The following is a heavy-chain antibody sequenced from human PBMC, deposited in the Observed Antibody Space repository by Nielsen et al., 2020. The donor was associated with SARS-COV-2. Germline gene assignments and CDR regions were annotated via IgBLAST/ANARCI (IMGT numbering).Heavy chain of an antibody. J-gene: IGHJ4*02. D-gene: IGHD3-22*01. Sequence: GESLKISCAASGFTFSSYGMNWVRQAPGKGLAWVAHINSDGSRTTYADSVKGRFTISRDNARDTLYLQTNRLSAEDTAVYYCVRVRDDGHYYDTGPFDYWGQGALVTVSS. CDR1: GFTFSSYG. V-gene: IGHV3-74*01. CDR2: INSDGSRT. CDR3: VRVRDDGHYYDTGPFDY.